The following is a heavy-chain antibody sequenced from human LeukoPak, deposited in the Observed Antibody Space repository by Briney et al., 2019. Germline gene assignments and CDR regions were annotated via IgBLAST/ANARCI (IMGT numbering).Heavy chain of an antibody. D-gene: IGHD3-10*01. Sequence: PSETLSLTCTVSGGSISSYYWSWIRQPPGKGLEWIGYIYYSGSTNYNPSLKSRVTIPVDTSKNQFSLKLSSVTAADTAVYYCARFMVRGVIKPHNWFDPWGQGTLVTVSS. CDR1: GGSISSYY. CDR3: ARFMVRGVIKPHNWFDP. V-gene: IGHV4-59*01. CDR2: IYYSGST. J-gene: IGHJ5*02.